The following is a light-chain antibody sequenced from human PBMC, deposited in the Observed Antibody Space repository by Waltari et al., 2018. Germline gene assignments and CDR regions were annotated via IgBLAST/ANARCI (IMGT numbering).Light chain of an antibody. CDR1: QNIITW. V-gene: IGKV1-5*03. CDR2: TAS. CDR3: QQYDDFPST. Sequence: DIQMTQSPSTLSVSVGDRVTITCRASQNIITWLAWYQQNPGKPPRLLVHTASFLETGVPSRFSASGSGTTFTLTINSLQPDDLATYYCQQYDDFPSTFGQGTKLEIK. J-gene: IGKJ2*01.